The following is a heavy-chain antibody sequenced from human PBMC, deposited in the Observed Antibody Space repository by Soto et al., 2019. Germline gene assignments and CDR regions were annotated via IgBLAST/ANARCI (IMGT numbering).Heavy chain of an antibody. CDR3: ARGYYYYSSGYYYAIDY. CDR2: ISSSSSTI. J-gene: IGHJ4*02. CDR1: GFTFSSYS. Sequence: EVQLVESGGGLVQPGGSLRLSCAASGFTFSSYSMNWVRQAPGKGLEWVSYISSSSSTIYYADSVKGRFTISRDNAKNSLYLQMNSLRAEDTAVYYCARGYYYYSSGYYYAIDYWGQGTLVTVSS. V-gene: IGHV3-48*01. D-gene: IGHD3-22*01.